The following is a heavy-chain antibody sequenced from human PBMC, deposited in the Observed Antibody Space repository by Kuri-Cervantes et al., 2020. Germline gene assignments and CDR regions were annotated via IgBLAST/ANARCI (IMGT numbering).Heavy chain of an antibody. D-gene: IGHD6-13*01. CDR2: TYYSGST. J-gene: IGHJ6*02. Sequence: SETLSLTCAASGFTFSSYWMSWVRQAPGKGLEWIGYTYYSGSTYYNPSLKSRVTISVDTSKNQFSLKLSSVTAADTAVYYCARCDDRLYSSSWYLDVWGQGTTVTVSS. CDR1: GFTFSSYW. V-gene: IGHV4-59*06. CDR3: ARCDDRLYSSSWYLDV.